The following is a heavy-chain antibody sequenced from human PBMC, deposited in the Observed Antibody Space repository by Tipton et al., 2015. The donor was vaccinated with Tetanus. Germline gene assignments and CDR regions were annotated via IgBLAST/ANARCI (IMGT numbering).Heavy chain of an antibody. CDR2: IDPNSGGT. J-gene: IGHJ6*02. CDR3: ARDRGDYTYYGMDV. V-gene: IGHV1-2*02. D-gene: IGHD3-22*01. CDR1: GYTFTGYY. Sequence: QLVQSGAELKKPGASVKVSCTASGYTFTGYYMYWVRQAPGQGLEWMGWIDPNSGGTVYAQKFQGRVTMTRDTSISTAYMELRSLRSDDTAVYYCARDRGDYTYYGMDVWGPGTTVTVS.